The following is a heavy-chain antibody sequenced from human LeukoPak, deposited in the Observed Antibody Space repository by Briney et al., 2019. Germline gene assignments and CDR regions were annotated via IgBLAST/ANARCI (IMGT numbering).Heavy chain of an antibody. CDR2: IYYSGST. CDR1: GGSISSGGYY. Sequence: SQTLSPTCTVSGGSISSGGYYWSWIRQHPGKGLEWIGYIYYSGSTYYNPSLKSRVTISLDTSKNQFSLKLSSVTAADTAVYYCASGRMDWFDPWGQGTLVTVSS. D-gene: IGHD1-14*01. V-gene: IGHV4-31*03. J-gene: IGHJ5*02. CDR3: ASGRMDWFDP.